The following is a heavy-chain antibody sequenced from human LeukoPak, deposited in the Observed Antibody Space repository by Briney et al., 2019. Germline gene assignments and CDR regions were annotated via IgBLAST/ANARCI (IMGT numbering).Heavy chain of an antibody. D-gene: IGHD3-3*01. CDR2: IYTSGST. V-gene: IGHV4-4*09. CDR1: GGSISSYY. CDR3: ARHPSGYDFWSTSHGAFDI. Sequence: SETLSLTCTVPGGSISSYYWSWIRQPPGKGLEWIGYIYTSGSTNYNPSLKSRVTISVDTSKNQFSLKLSSVTAADTAVYYCARHPSGYDFWSTSHGAFDIWGQGTMVTVSS. J-gene: IGHJ3*02.